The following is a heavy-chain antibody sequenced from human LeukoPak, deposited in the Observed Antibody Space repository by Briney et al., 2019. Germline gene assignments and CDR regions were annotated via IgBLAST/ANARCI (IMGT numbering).Heavy chain of an antibody. J-gene: IGHJ4*02. CDR3: ARHGSSDYSDSSGFYSNYFFDY. V-gene: IGHV5-51*01. Sequence: KRGESLKISCKGSGYSFTSYWIGWVRQMPGKGLEWMGIVYPSDSDTRYSPSFQGQVTISADKSISTAYLHWSGLKASDTAMYYCARHGSSDYSDSSGFYSNYFFDYWGQGTLVTVSS. D-gene: IGHD3-22*01. CDR2: VYPSDSDT. CDR1: GYSFTSYW.